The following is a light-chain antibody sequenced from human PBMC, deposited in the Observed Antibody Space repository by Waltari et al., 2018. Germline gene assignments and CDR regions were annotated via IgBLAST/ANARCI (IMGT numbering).Light chain of an antibody. CDR1: QGLSSS. CDR3: QQLNSYPLT. CDR2: AAS. V-gene: IGKV1-9*01. J-gene: IGKJ3*01. Sequence: DIQLTQSPSFLSASVGDRVTITCRASQGLSSSLAWYQQKPGKAPELLIYAASTLQSGVPSRFSGSGSGTEFTLTISSLQPEDFATYYCQQLNSYPLTFGPGTKVDVK.